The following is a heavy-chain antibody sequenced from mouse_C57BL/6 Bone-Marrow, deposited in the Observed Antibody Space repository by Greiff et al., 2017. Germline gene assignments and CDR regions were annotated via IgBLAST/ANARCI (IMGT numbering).Heavy chain of an antibody. J-gene: IGHJ2*01. CDR1: GFTFSSYA. V-gene: IGHV5-4*03. CDR3: ARSSITTVVERFDY. Sequence: EVNVVESGGGLVKPGGSLKLSCAASGFTFSSYAMSWVRQTPEKRLEWVATISDGGSYTYYPDNVKGRFTISRDNAKNNLYLQMSHLKSEDTAMYYCARSSITTVVERFDYWGQGTTLTVSS. D-gene: IGHD1-1*01. CDR2: ISDGGSYT.